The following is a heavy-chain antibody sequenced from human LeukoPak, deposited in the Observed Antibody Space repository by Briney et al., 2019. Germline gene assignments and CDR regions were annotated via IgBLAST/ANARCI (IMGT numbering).Heavy chain of an antibody. J-gene: IGHJ4*02. D-gene: IGHD2-8*01. CDR3: AREVLDIVEPGTNTIDY. CDR1: GFTFRDYT. CDR2: INKGGSFI. Sequence: PGGSLRLSCAASGFTFRDYTMNWVRQAPGKGLEWVSAINKGGSFIEYADSVKGRFIVSRDNAKNLLFLQMNSLRVEDTALYFCAREVLDIVEPGTNTIDYWGQGTRVTVSS. V-gene: IGHV3-21*01.